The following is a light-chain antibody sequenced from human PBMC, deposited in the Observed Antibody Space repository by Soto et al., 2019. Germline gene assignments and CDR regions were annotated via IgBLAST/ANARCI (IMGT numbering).Light chain of an antibody. J-gene: IGLJ2*01. CDR1: GGSIASNY. V-gene: IGLV6-57*03. Sequence: NFMLTQPHSVSESPGKTVTISCTRSGGSIASNYVQWYQQRPDSAPTPLIYEDNQRPSGVPDRFSGSLDTSSNSAPLTISDLRMVEGAASNFHFYANTNVVVFGGGTKRTAL. CDR2: EDN. CDR3: HFYANTNVVV.